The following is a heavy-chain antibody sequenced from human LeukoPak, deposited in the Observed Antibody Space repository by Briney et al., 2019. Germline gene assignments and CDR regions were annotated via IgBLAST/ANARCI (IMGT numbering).Heavy chain of an antibody. CDR3: AREPPIAAAGTLDMNRVVYTNDAFDI. CDR2: INHSGST. D-gene: IGHD6-13*01. J-gene: IGHJ3*02. V-gene: IGHV4-34*01. CDR1: GGSFSGYY. Sequence: SETLSLTCAVYGGSFSGYYWSWIRQPPGKGLEWIGEINHSGSTNYNPSLKSRVTISVDTSKNRFSLKLSSVTAADTAVYYCAREPPIAAAGTLDMNRVVYTNDAFDIWGQGTMVTVSS.